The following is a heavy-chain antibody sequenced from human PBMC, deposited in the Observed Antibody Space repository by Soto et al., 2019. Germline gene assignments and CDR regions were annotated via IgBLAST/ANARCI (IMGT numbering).Heavy chain of an antibody. Sequence: GGSLRLSCAASGFTFDDYTMHWVRQAPGKGLEWVSLISWDGGSTYYADSVKGRFTISRDNSKNSLYLQMNSLRTEDTALYYCAKEVLVDTAMVGDYYGMDVWGQGTTVTVSS. J-gene: IGHJ6*02. CDR2: ISWDGGST. V-gene: IGHV3-43*01. CDR1: GFTFDDYT. D-gene: IGHD5-18*01. CDR3: AKEVLVDTAMVGDYYGMDV.